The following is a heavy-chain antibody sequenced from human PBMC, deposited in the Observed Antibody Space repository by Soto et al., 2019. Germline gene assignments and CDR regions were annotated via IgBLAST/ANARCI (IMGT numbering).Heavy chain of an antibody. J-gene: IGHJ5*01. V-gene: IGHV3-21*01. Sequence: LRLSCAASGFTFSTYTMNWVRQAPGKGLEWISSISSGSSYIYYAGSVKGRFTISRDNAKNSLFLQMNSLRADDTAVYYCARDILSGGAYPDSWGQGTKVTVSS. D-gene: IGHD3-10*01. CDR2: ISSGSSYI. CDR3: ARDILSGGAYPDS. CDR1: GFTFSTYT.